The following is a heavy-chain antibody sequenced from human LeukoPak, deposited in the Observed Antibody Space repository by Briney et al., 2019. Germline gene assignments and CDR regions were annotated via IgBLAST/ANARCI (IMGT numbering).Heavy chain of an antibody. Sequence: GRSLRLSCAASGFTFSSYGMHWVRQAPGKGLEWVAVISYDGSNKYYADSVKGRFTISRDNSKNTVYLQMDSLRVEDTAVYYCGKTTTGYSSGRYPGWPVDYWGQGTLVTVSS. V-gene: IGHV3-30*18. CDR1: GFTFSSYG. CDR3: GKTTTGYSSGRYPGWPVDY. CDR2: ISYDGSNK. D-gene: IGHD6-19*01. J-gene: IGHJ4*02.